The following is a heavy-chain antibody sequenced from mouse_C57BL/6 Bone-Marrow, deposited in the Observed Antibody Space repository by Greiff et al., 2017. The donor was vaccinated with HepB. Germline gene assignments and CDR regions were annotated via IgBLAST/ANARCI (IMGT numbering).Heavy chain of an antibody. D-gene: IGHD2-1*01. V-gene: IGHV1-19*01. J-gene: IGHJ2*01. CDR1: GYTFTDYY. Sequence: EVQLQQSGPVLVKPGASVKMSCKASGYTFTDYYMNWVKQSHGKSLEWIGVINPYNGGTSYNQKFKGKATLTVDKSSSTAYMELNSLTSEDSAVYYCARDPIYYGNYDYFDYWGQGTTLTVSS. CDR3: ARDPIYYGNYDYFDY. CDR2: INPYNGGT.